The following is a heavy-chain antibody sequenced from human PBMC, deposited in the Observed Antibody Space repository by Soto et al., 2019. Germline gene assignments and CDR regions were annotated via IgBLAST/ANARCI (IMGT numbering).Heavy chain of an antibody. V-gene: IGHV2-5*02. J-gene: IGHJ4*02. CDR1: GFSLTTSGVG. Sequence: QITLNESGPTVVRPTETLTLTCRFSGFSLTTSGVGVGWIRQSPGKAPEWLALMYWDDDKRYSASLKSRLTITKDNSKNQVVLTVSDLDPTDTATYYCAHRVLRTVFGLVTTTAIYFDFWGQGNPVAVSS. D-gene: IGHD3-3*01. CDR2: MYWDDDK. CDR3: AHRVLRTVFGLVTTTAIYFDF.